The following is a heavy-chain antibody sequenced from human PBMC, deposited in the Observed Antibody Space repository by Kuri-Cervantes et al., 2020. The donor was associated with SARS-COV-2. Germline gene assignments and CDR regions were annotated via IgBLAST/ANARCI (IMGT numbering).Heavy chain of an antibody. CDR3: AIGGNYWHA. CDR2: IGQDGSVK. Sequence: GESLKISCAASGFTFDDYAMHWVRQAPGKGLEWVANIGQDGSVKYYVDSAKGRFTISRDNAKNSLYLQMNSLRTDDMAVYYCAIGGNYWHAWGQGTLVTVSS. D-gene: IGHD1-1*01. V-gene: IGHV3-7*01. CDR1: GFTFDDYA. J-gene: IGHJ5*02.